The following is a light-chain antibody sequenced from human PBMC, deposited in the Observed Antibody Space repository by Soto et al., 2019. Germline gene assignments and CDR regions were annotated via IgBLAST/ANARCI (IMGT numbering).Light chain of an antibody. Sequence: DIQLTHAPSTLSASVGDRVTITCLASQSINGWLAWYQQKPGQAPNLLIYKASTLESGVPSRFSGSGSGTEFTLTVSSLQPDDFATYYCHQYHNFPRTFGQGTKVDIK. CDR1: QSINGW. CDR3: HQYHNFPRT. CDR2: KAS. V-gene: IGKV1-5*03. J-gene: IGKJ1*01.